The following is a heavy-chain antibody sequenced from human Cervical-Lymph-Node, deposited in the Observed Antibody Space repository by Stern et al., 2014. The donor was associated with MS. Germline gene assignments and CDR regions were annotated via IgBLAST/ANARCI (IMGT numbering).Heavy chain of an antibody. V-gene: IGHV7-4-1*02. CDR2: INTNTGTP. CDR1: GYKFTRYL. CDR3: ARDMSDFWSDYGHNWFDP. D-gene: IGHD3-3*01. J-gene: IGHJ5*02. Sequence: QVQLVESGSELKKPGASVKVSCTASGYKFTRYLINWVRQAPGQGLEWMGWINTNTGTPTYARGFAGRFVFSLDTSVNTAYLQISPLKSEDTAVYYCARDMSDFWSDYGHNWFDPWGQGTLVRVSS.